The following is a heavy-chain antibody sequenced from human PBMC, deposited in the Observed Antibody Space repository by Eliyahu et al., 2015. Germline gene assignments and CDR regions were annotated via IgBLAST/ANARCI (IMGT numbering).Heavy chain of an antibody. J-gene: IGHJ4*02. V-gene: IGHV3-23*01. CDR3: ATSWSDFDY. CDR2: IGGSGGRT. CDR1: GFIFSSYA. D-gene: IGHD6-13*01. Sequence: EVQLLDSGGGLVQPGGSLRLSCAASGFIFSSYAMSWVRQAPGKGLEWVSGIGGSGGRTYYADSVKGRFTISRDNSKNTLYLQMNSLRAEDTAVYFCATSWSDFDYWGQGTLVTVSS.